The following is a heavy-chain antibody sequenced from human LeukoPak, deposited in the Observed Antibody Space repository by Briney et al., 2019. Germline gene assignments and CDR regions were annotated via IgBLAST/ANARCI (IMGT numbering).Heavy chain of an antibody. CDR2: ISAYNGNT. CDR3: ARGATRNYYGSGSYYKNEKYYYYYYMDV. D-gene: IGHD3-10*01. Sequence: ASVKVSCKASGYTFTSYGISWVRQAPGQGLEWMGWISAYNGNTNYAQKLQGRVTMTTDTSTSTAYMELRSLRSDDTAVYYCARGATRNYYGSGSYYKNEKYYYYYYMDVWGKGTTVTISS. CDR1: GYTFTSYG. V-gene: IGHV1-18*01. J-gene: IGHJ6*03.